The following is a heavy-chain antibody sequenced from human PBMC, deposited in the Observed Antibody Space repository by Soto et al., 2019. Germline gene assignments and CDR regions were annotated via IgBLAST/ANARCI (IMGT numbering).Heavy chain of an antibody. Sequence: GGSLRLSCAASGFTFSTFWISWVRQAPGKGLEWVANIKQDGNEQYYVDSVKGRFTVSRDNAKNSLFLQMNSLRAEDTAVYYCARGSRGAVAATLYYYGMDVWGQGTTVTVSS. CDR3: ARGSRGAVAATLYYYGMDV. CDR2: IKQDGNEQ. CDR1: GFTFSTFW. V-gene: IGHV3-7*03. J-gene: IGHJ6*02. D-gene: IGHD6-19*01.